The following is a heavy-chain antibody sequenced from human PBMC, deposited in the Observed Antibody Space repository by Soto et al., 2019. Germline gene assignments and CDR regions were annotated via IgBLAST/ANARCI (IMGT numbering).Heavy chain of an antibody. Sequence: PTLVNPTQTLTLTCTFSGFSLSTSGVGVGWIRQPPGKALEWLALIYWDDDKRYSPSLKSRLTITKDTSKNQVVLTMTNMDPVDTATYYYAHRLVAQRYPVTTPGWFDPWGQGTLVTVSS. D-gene: IGHD4-17*01. J-gene: IGHJ5*02. CDR2: IYWDDDK. V-gene: IGHV2-5*02. CDR1: GFSLSTSGVG. CDR3: AHRLVAQRYPVTTPGWFDP.